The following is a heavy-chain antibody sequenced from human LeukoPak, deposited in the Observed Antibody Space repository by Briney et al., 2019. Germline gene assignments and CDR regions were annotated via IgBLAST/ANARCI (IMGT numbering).Heavy chain of an antibody. J-gene: IGHJ3*02. Sequence: GGSLRLSCAASGFTFSSYAMHWVRQAPGKGLEWVAVISYDGSNKYYADSVKGRFTISRDNSKNTLYLQMNSLRAEDTAVYYCAKGLIVAYDAFDIWGQGTMVTVSS. CDR3: AKGLIVAYDAFDI. CDR2: ISYDGSNK. CDR1: GFTFSSYA. V-gene: IGHV3-30-3*01. D-gene: IGHD3-22*01.